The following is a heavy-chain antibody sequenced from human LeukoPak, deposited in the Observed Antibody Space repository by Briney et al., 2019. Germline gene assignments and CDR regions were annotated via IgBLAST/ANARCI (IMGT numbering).Heavy chain of an antibody. D-gene: IGHD1-26*01. CDR1: GFTFSDYY. Sequence: PGGSPRLSCAASGFTFSDYYMSWIRQAPGKGLEWVSYISSSSSYTNYADSVKGRFTISRDNAKNSLYLQMNSLRAEDTAVYYCASLGSGSYYFDYWGQGTLVTVSS. V-gene: IGHV3-11*06. CDR2: ISSSSSYT. J-gene: IGHJ4*02. CDR3: ASLGSGSYYFDY.